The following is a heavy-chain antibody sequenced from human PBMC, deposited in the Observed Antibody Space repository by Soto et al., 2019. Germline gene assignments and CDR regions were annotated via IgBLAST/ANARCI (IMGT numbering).Heavy chain of an antibody. CDR3: ARALNLDL. CDR1: GFTFSTYR. Sequence: EVQLVESGGGLVQPGGSLRLSCAASGFTFSTYRMSWVRQAPGKGLECVARIKQDGSEKYYVDSVKGRVSISRDNAKNSLYLQMNSLRADYTAVYYCARALNLDLWGQGTLVTVSS. CDR2: IKQDGSEK. V-gene: IGHV3-7*01. J-gene: IGHJ5*02.